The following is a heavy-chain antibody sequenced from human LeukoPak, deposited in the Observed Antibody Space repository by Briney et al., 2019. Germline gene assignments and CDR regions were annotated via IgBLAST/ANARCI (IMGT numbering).Heavy chain of an antibody. Sequence: GSLRLSCAASGFTFSSYAMSWVRQAPGKGLEWVSAISGSGGSTYYADSVKGRFTISRDNAKNSLYLQMNSLRAEDTAVYYCARVKVDDSSGYYYGNLLDYWGQGTLVTVSS. CDR3: ARVKVDDSSGYYYGNLLDY. D-gene: IGHD3-22*01. CDR2: ISGSGGST. J-gene: IGHJ4*02. CDR1: GFTFSSYA. V-gene: IGHV3-23*01.